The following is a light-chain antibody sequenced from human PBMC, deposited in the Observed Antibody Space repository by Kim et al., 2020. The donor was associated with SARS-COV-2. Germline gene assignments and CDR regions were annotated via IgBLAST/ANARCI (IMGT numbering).Light chain of an antibody. CDR3: QQYSNWPLT. CDR2: GAS. V-gene: IGKV3-15*01. CDR1: QSVSSN. J-gene: IGKJ2*01. Sequence: EIVMTQSPATLSVSPGERATLSCRASQSVSSNLAWYQQQPGQAPRLLIYGASTRATGIPARFSGSGSGTEFTLTISSLQSEDFAVYYCQQYSNWPLTFGQGTKLEI.